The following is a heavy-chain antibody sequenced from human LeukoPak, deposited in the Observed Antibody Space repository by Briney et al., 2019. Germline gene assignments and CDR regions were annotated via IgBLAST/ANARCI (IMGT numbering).Heavy chain of an antibody. Sequence: GGSLRLSCEGSGFTFSNYWMGWVRQAPGKGLQWVANIKTDGSEKYYVDSVKGRFTISRDNAKNTLYLQMNSLRAEDTAVYYCARDGGLAASEGFDYWGQGTLVTVSS. J-gene: IGHJ4*02. D-gene: IGHD6-13*01. CDR1: GFTFSNYW. CDR2: IKTDGSEK. CDR3: ARDGGLAASEGFDY. V-gene: IGHV3-7*01.